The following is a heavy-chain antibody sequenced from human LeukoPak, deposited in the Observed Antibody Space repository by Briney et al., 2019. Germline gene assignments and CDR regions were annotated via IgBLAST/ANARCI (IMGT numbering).Heavy chain of an antibody. V-gene: IGHV3-21*04. J-gene: IGHJ4*02. CDR2: ISSSSSYI. CDR3: AREGHTYGSDY. Sequence: PGGSLRLSCAASGFTFSGYSMNWVRQAPGKGLEWVSSISSSSSYIYYADSMKGRFTISRDNGKNSLYLQMNSLRAEDTGMYYCAREGHTYGSDYWGQGTLVTVSS. CDR1: GFTFSGYS. D-gene: IGHD3-10*01.